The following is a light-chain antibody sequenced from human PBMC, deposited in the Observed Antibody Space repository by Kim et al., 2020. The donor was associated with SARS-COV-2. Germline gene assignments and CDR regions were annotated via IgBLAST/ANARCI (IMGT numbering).Light chain of an antibody. Sequence: DIQMTQSPSSLSASVGDRVTITCRASQVISNYLAWFQLKPGKAPKLLIYAASALQPGVPSRFSGSGSGTDFTLTVTSLQPEDVATYYCQKCDSAPWTFGQGTKVEIK. V-gene: IGKV1-27*01. J-gene: IGKJ1*01. CDR3: QKCDSAPWT. CDR2: AAS. CDR1: QVISNY.